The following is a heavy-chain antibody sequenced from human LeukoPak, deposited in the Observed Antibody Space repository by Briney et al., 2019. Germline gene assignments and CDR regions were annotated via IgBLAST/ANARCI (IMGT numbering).Heavy chain of an antibody. CDR3: ARDISSGDAFDI. D-gene: IGHD6-19*01. Sequence: SETLSLTCAVSGGSISSSNWWSWVRQPPGKGLEWIGEIYCSGSTNYNPSLKSRVTISVDKSKNQFSLKLSSVTAADTAVYYCARDISSGDAFDIWGQGTMVTVSS. V-gene: IGHV4-4*02. CDR2: IYCSGST. CDR1: GGSISSSNW. J-gene: IGHJ3*02.